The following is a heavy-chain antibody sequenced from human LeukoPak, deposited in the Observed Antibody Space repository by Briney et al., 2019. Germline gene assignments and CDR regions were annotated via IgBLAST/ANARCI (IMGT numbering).Heavy chain of an antibody. J-gene: IGHJ4*02. CDR2: VYHSGTT. V-gene: IGHV4-38-2*02. CDR3: ARLYLPATRFDY. D-gene: IGHD5-24*01. CDR1: GYSTSSGYY. Sequence: SETLSLTCTVSGYSTSSGYYWGWIRQPPGKGLEWIGSVYHSGTTYYNPSLKSRVTISVDTSKNQFSLKLSSVTAADTAVYYCARLYLPATRFDYWGQGTLVPVSS.